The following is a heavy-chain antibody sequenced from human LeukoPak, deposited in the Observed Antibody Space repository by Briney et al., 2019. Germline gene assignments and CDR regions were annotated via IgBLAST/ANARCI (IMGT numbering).Heavy chain of an antibody. CDR1: GGSISSSSYY. CDR2: IYYSGST. CDR3: ARLIRIVSFDY. V-gene: IGHV4-39*07. J-gene: IGHJ4*02. D-gene: IGHD2/OR15-2a*01. Sequence: PSETLSLTCTVSGGSISSSSYYWGWIRQPPGKGLEWIGSIYYSGSTYYNPSLKSRVTISVDTSKNQFSLKLSSVTAADTAVYDCARLIRIVSFDYWGQGTLVTVSS.